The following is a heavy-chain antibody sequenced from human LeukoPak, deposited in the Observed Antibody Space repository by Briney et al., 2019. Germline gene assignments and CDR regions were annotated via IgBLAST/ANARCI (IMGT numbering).Heavy chain of an antibody. CDR1: GFTFSSYG. Sequence: PGGSLRLSCAASGFTFSSYGMHWVRQAPGKGLEWVAFIRYDGSNKYYADSVKGRFTISRDNSKNTLYLQMNSLRAEDTAVYYCAKDTSRYDFWSGHYYYYYMDVWGKGTTVTVSS. V-gene: IGHV3-30*02. D-gene: IGHD3-3*01. CDR2: IRYDGSNK. CDR3: AKDTSRYDFWSGHYYYYYMDV. J-gene: IGHJ6*03.